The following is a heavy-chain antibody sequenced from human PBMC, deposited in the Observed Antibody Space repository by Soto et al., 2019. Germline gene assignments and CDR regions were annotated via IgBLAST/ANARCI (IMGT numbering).Heavy chain of an antibody. D-gene: IGHD5-12*01. J-gene: IGHJ6*02. CDR2: ISYDGSNK. CDR3: ARTEDIVATTTYYYSGMDV. CDR1: GFTFSSYA. V-gene: IGHV3-30-3*01. Sequence: GGPLRLSWAASGFTFSSYAMHWVRQAPGEGLEWVAVISYDGSNKYYADSVKGRFTISRDNSKNTLYLQMNSLRAEDTAVYYCARTEDIVATTTYYYSGMDVWGQGTTVTGSS.